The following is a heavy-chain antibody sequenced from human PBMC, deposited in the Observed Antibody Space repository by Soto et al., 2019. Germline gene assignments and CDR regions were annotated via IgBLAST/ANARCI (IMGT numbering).Heavy chain of an antibody. J-gene: IGHJ4*02. D-gene: IGHD3-22*01. Sequence: GGSMILSCAASGFTFSSYSMHWVRQAPGKGLEWVAVISYDGSNKYYADSVKGRFTISRDNSKNTLYLQMNSLRAEDTAVYYCARDRNYYDSSGYPYYFDYWGQGTLVTVSS. CDR2: ISYDGSNK. CDR1: GFTFSSYS. CDR3: ARDRNYYDSSGYPYYFDY. V-gene: IGHV3-30-3*01.